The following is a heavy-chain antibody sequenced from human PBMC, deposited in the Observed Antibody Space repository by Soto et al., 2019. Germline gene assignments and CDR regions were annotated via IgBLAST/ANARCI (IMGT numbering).Heavy chain of an antibody. Sequence: ASVKVSCKASGYTFTSYGISWVRQAPGQGLEWMGWISAYNGNTNYAQKLQGRVTMTTDTSTSTAYMELRSLRSDDTAVYYCASARVGLRLLRPSDVFDIWGQTTMVTAS. V-gene: IGHV1-18*01. D-gene: IGHD1-26*01. CDR3: ASARVGLRLLRPSDVFDI. CDR1: GYTFTSYG. J-gene: IGHJ3*02. CDR2: ISAYNGNT.